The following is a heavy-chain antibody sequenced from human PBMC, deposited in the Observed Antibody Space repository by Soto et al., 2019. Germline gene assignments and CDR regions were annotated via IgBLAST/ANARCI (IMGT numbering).Heavy chain of an antibody. D-gene: IGHD6-19*01. CDR2: IYPGDSDT. CDR1: GCSFTRYW. V-gene: IGHV5-51*01. J-gene: IGHJ3*02. Sequence: PGESLTISCRCSGCSFTRYWIGWVRQMPGKGLEWMGIIYPGDSDTRYSPSFQGQVTISADKSISTAYLQWSSLKASDTAMYYCARRGAVAPSDAFDIWGQGTMVTVSS. CDR3: ARRGAVAPSDAFDI.